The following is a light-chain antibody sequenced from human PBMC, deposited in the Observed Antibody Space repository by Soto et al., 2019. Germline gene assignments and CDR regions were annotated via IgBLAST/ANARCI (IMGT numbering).Light chain of an antibody. CDR1: QSVSSY. CDR2: GSS. Sequence: SVLTQSPATRSLSPGERATLYCRASQSVSSYLAWYQQKPGQAPRLLIYGSSNRATGIPDRFSGSGSGTDFTLTITRLEPEDFAVYYCQQYGSSPRTLGQGTRLEI. J-gene: IGKJ5*01. CDR3: QQYGSSPRT. V-gene: IGKV3-20*01.